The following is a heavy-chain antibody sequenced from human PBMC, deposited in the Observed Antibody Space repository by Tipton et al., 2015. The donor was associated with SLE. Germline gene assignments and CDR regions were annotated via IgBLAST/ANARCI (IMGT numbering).Heavy chain of an antibody. CDR1: GGSISSSSYY. J-gene: IGHJ3*02. CDR3: ARGNAVLGANNAFDI. Sequence: TLSLTCTVSGGSISSSSYYWGWIRQPPGKGLEWIGSVYYSGSTYYNPSLKSRVTMSLDTSKNQFSLHLNSMTAADTAVYYCARGNAVLGANNAFDIWGQGTMVTVSS. V-gene: IGHV4-39*07. D-gene: IGHD2-8*02. CDR2: VYYSGST.